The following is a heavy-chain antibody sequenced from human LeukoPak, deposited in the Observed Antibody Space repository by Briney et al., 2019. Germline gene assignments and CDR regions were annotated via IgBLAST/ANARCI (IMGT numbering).Heavy chain of an antibody. J-gene: IGHJ4*02. D-gene: IGHD1-26*01. Sequence: GGSLRLSCAASGFTFSIYSMSWVRQAPGKGLEWVSYISGSTITIHYADSVKGRFTISRDNAKNSLYLQMNSLRAEDTAVYYCARDDRSTWYSDFWGQGNLVTVSS. CDR3: ARDDRSTWYSDF. V-gene: IGHV3-48*04. CDR1: GFTFSIYS. CDR2: ISGSTITI.